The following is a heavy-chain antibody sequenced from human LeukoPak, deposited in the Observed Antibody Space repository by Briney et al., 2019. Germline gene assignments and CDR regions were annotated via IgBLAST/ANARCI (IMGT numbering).Heavy chain of an antibody. CDR2: RHTSGST. V-gene: IGHV4-4*07. Sequence: PSETLSLTCCVSGGSLSSSYWSSIRQPAGKGLEWIERRHTSGSTNYNPSLKSRATMSVDTSKNQYSLKLTSVTAADTAVYYCARGAIAAAGYGEFGYWGEGTLVSVSS. J-gene: IGHJ4*02. CDR1: GGSLSSSY. CDR3: ARGAIAAAGYGEFGY. D-gene: IGHD6-13*01.